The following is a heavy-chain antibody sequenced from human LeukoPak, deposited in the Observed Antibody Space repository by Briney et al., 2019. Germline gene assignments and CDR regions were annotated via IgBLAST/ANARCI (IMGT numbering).Heavy chain of an antibody. D-gene: IGHD3-3*01. Sequence: SETLSLTCTVSGGSISSGDYYWSWIRQPPGKGLEWIGYIYYSGSTYYNPSLKSRVTITVDTSKNQFSLKLSSVTAADTAVYYCARGERYSDFWSGYSRGFSGFDYWGQGTLVTVSS. J-gene: IGHJ4*02. CDR3: ARGERYSDFWSGYSRGFSGFDY. CDR2: IYYSGST. V-gene: IGHV4-30-4*01. CDR1: GGSISSGDYY.